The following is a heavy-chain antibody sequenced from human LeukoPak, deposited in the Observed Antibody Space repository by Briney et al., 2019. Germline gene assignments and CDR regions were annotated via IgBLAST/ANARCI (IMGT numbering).Heavy chain of an antibody. V-gene: IGHV3-23*01. CDR3: AKEEITFGGVIVIPLPFDY. D-gene: IGHD3-16*02. J-gene: IGHJ4*02. CDR1: GFTFSSYA. Sequence: GGSLILSCAASGFTFSSYAMSWVRQAPGKGLEWVSAISGSGGSTYYADSVKGRFTISRDNSKNTLYLQMISLRAEDTAVYYCAKEEITFGGVIVIPLPFDYWGQGTLVTVSS. CDR2: ISGSGGST.